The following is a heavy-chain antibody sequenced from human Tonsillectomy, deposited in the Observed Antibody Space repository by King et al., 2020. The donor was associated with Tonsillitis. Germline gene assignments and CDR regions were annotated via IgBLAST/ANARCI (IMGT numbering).Heavy chain of an antibody. CDR1: GFTFSSYA. J-gene: IGHJ6*02. CDR2: ISGSGGST. V-gene: IGHV3-23*04. D-gene: IGHD5-18*01. Sequence: VQLVESGGGLVQPGGSLRLSCAASGFTFSSYAMSWVRQAPGKGLEWVSAISGSGGSTYYADSVKGRFTISRDNSKNTLYLQMNSLRAEDTAVYYCAKDSQQKIQLWLECDYYYGMDVWGQGTTVTVSS. CDR3: AKDSQQKIQLWLECDYYYGMDV.